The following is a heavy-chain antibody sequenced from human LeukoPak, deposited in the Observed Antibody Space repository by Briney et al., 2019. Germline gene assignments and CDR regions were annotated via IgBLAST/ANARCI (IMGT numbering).Heavy chain of an antibody. D-gene: IGHD2-15*01. CDR2: DSFNGRVQ. V-gene: IGHV3-30*18. CDR1: GFAFNTYG. Sequence: GGSLRLSCAASGFAFNTYGMQWVRQAPGKGLEWVAVDSFNGRVQYYADSVRGRFTISRDNSKNTLYLQMNSLRAEDTAVYYCAKEGGPDNWYFDLWGRGTLATVSS. J-gene: IGHJ2*01. CDR3: AKEGGPDNWYFDL.